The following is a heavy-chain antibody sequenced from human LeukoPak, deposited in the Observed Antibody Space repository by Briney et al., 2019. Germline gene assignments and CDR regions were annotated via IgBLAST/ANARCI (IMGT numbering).Heavy chain of an antibody. CDR1: GFPLSSYA. Sequence: GSLRLFLSASGFPLSSYAMSRVRQAPGKGPEWVLAISGSGGSTYYADSVKGRFTISRDNSKNTLYLQMNSLRAEDTAVYYCAKDQSIEKWLSFHYWGQGTLVTVSS. D-gene: IGHD3-22*01. V-gene: IGHV3-23*01. J-gene: IGHJ4*02. CDR3: AKDQSIEKWLSFHY. CDR2: ISGSGGST.